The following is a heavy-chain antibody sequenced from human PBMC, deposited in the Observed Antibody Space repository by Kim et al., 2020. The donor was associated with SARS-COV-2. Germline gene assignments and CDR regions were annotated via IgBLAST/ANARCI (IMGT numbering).Heavy chain of an antibody. Sequence: RYSPSLQGQVTTSAAQSPTTASLQWSSLKASDTAMYYCARSAGPYDYYFDYWGQGTLVTVSS. D-gene: IGHD3-16*01. CDR3: ARSAGPYDYYFDY. J-gene: IGHJ4*02. V-gene: IGHV5-51*01.